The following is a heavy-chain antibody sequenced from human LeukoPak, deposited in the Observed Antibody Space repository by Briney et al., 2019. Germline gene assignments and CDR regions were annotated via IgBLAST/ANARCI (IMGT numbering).Heavy chain of an antibody. J-gene: IGHJ1*01. CDR2: INHSGST. D-gene: IGHD3-10*01. CDR1: GGSFSGYY. V-gene: IGHV4-34*01. CDR3: ARTYYYGSGSYRPPRGYFQH. Sequence: SETLSLTCAVYGGSFSGYYWSWIRQPPGKGPEWIGEINHSGSTNYNPSLKSRVTISVDTSKNQFSLKLSSVTAADTAVYYCARTYYYGSGSYRPPRGYFQHWGQGTLVTVSS.